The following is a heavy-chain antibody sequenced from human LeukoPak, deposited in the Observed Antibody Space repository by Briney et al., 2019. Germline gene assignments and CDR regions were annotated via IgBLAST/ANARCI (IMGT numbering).Heavy chain of an antibody. CDR1: GGTFSSYA. CDR3: ATLVGATTHYYYYYGMDV. J-gene: IGHJ6*02. V-gene: IGHV1-69*13. Sequence: SVKVSCKASGGTFSSYAISWVRQAPGQGLEWMGGIIPIFGTANYAQKFQGRVTITADESTSTAYMELSSLRSEDTAVYYCATLVGATTHYYYYYGMDVWGQGTTVTVSS. CDR2: IIPIFGTA. D-gene: IGHD1-26*01.